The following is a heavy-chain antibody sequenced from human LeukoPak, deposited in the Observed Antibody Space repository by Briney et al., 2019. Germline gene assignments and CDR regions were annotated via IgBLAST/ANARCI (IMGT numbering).Heavy chain of an antibody. V-gene: IGHV4-38-2*02. Sequence: SETLSLTCTVSGYSISSGYYWGWIRQPPGKGLEWIGSIYHSGSTCYNPSLKSRVTISVDTSKNQFSLKLSSVTAADTAVYYCASAPLSYCSGGSCYFVRFDYWGQGTLVTVSS. CDR2: IYHSGST. D-gene: IGHD2-15*01. J-gene: IGHJ4*02. CDR1: GYSISSGYY. CDR3: ASAPLSYCSGGSCYFVRFDY.